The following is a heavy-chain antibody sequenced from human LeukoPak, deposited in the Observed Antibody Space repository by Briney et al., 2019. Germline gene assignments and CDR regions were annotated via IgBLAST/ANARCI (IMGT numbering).Heavy chain of an antibody. CDR3: ARDGELEVDLDYYYYYYMDV. CDR2: IIPIFGTA. J-gene: IGHJ6*03. V-gene: IGHV1-69*05. CDR1: GYTFTSYG. D-gene: IGHD3-10*01. Sequence: SVKVSCKASGYTFTSYGISWVRQAPGQGLEWMGRIIPIFGTANYAQKFQGRVTITTDESTSTAYMELSSLRSEDTAVYYCARDGELEVDLDYYYYYYMDVWGKGTTVTVSS.